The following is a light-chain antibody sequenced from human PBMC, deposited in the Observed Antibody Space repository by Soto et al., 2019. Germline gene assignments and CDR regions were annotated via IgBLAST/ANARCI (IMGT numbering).Light chain of an antibody. J-gene: IGKJ2*01. V-gene: IGKV3-15*01. Sequence: EIVMTQSPATLSVSPGERATLSCRASQSLSRNLAWYQQKPGQAPRLLIYGASTRATGIPARVSGSGSGTEFTLTISSLQSEDFAVYYCQQYNNGPYTFGQGTKLEIK. CDR1: QSLSRN. CDR2: GAS. CDR3: QQYNNGPYT.